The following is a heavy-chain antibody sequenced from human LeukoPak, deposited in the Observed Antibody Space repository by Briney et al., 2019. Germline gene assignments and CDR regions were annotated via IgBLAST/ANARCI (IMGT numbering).Heavy chain of an antibody. CDR2: ISAYNGNT. J-gene: IGHJ4*02. D-gene: IGHD2-15*01. CDR1: GYTFTNYG. V-gene: IGHV1-18*01. Sequence: EASVKVSCKASGYTFTNYGSNWVRQAPGQGLEWMGWISAYNGNTNYAQKFQGRVTMTTDTSTSTAFMELRSLISDDTAVYYCAKAPRSGRLPPDYWGQGTLVTVSP. CDR3: AKAPRSGRLPPDY.